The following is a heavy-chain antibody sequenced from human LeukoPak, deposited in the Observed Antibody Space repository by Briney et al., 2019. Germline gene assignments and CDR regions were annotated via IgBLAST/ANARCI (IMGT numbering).Heavy chain of an antibody. J-gene: IGHJ4*02. D-gene: IGHD5-12*01. CDR3: ARTAPTMLEVTKTYYYDY. CDR1: DGPISSSGYY. V-gene: IGHV4-39*07. CDR2: IYYSGTT. Sequence: NPSETLSLTCTVSDGPISSSGYYWGWIRQSPGKGLEWIGSIYYSGTTHYTPSLKSRVAISVDTSKNQFSLRLSSVTAAGTAVYYCARTAPTMLEVTKTYYYDYWGPGILVTVSS.